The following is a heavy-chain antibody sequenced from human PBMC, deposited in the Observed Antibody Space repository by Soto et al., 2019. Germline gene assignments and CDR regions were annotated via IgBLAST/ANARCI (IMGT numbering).Heavy chain of an antibody. D-gene: IGHD3-9*01. CDR1: GYTFTSYA. J-gene: IGHJ4*02. V-gene: IGHV1-3*01. CDR2: INAGNGNT. CDR3: ARSLRYFDWFQTYFDY. Sequence: GASVKVSCKASGYTFTSYAMHWVRQTPGQRLEWMGWINAGNGNTKYSQKFQGRVTITRDTSASTAYMELSSLRSEDTAVYYCARSLRYFDWFQTYFDYWGQGTLVTVSS.